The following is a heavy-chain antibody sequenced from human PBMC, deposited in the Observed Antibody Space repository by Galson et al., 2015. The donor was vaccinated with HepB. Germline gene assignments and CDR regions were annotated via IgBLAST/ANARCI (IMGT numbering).Heavy chain of an antibody. Sequence: PALVKPTQTLTLTCTVSGFSLSNARMGVSWIRQPPGKALEWLAHIFSNDEKSYSTSLKSRLTISKDTSKSQVVLTMTNMDPVDTATYYCARIKGDYWYFDLWGRGTLVTVSS. J-gene: IGHJ2*01. CDR3: ARIKGDYWYFDL. CDR1: GFSLSNARMG. CDR2: IFSNDEK. V-gene: IGHV2-26*01.